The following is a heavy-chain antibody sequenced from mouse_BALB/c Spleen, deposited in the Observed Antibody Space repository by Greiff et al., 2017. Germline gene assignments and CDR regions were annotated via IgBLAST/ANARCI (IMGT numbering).Heavy chain of an antibody. D-gene: IGHD2-10*02. Sequence: VHVKQSGPELVKPGASVKMSCKASGYTFTSYVMHWVKQKPGQGLEWIGYINPYNDGTKYNEKFKGKATLTSDKSSSTAYMELSSLTSEDSAVYYCARVWYGNPYYYAMDYWGQGTSVTVSS. CDR2: INPYNDGT. J-gene: IGHJ4*01. CDR3: ARVWYGNPYYYAMDY. V-gene: IGHV1-14*01. CDR1: GYTFTSYV.